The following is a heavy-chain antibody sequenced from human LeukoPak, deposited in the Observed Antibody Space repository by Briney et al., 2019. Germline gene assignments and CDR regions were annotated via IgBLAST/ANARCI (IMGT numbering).Heavy chain of an antibody. D-gene: IGHD3-10*01. J-gene: IGHJ5*02. CDR1: GGSISSGGYH. CDR3: ARGMVRGVIQS. V-gene: IGHV4-31*03. CDR2: IYYSGST. Sequence: SQTLSLTCTVSGGSISSGGYHWSWIRQHPGKGLEWIGYIYYSGSTYYNPSLKSRVTISVDTSKNQFSLKLSSVTAADTAVYYCARGMVRGVIQSWSQGTLVTVSS.